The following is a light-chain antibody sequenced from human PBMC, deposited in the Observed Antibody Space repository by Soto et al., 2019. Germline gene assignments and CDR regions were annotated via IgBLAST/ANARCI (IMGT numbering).Light chain of an antibody. Sequence: VVLTQFPGTLSLSPVETANLYFVSSQRVSNNFLGWYQQKPGLPPRLLIYDATSRANGIPERFSGRGSGTHFTLTISRLEPEDFAVYYCQQYGSTPWKCGRGTKGDIK. V-gene: IGKV3D-20*01. CDR1: QRVSNNF. CDR3: QQYGSTPWK. J-gene: IGKJ1*01. CDR2: DAT.